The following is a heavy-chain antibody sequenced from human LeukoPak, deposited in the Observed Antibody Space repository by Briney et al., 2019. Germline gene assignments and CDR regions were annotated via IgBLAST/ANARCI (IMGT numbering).Heavy chain of an antibody. Sequence: SGTLSLTCAVSGGSISSSNWWSWVRQPPGKGLEWIGEIYHSGSTNYNPSLKSRVTISVDKSKNQFSLKLSSVTAADTAVYYCARERNPLLIDLGYCSGGSCYEGPFDYWGQGTLVTVSS. V-gene: IGHV4-4*02. CDR1: GGSISSSNW. J-gene: IGHJ4*02. D-gene: IGHD2-15*01. CDR3: ARERNPLLIDLGYCSGGSCYEGPFDY. CDR2: IYHSGST.